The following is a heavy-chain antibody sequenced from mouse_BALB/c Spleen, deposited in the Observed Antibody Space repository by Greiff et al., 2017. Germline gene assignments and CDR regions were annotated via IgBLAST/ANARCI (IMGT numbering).Heavy chain of an antibody. CDR3: ARYDYDEYFDV. D-gene: IGHD2-4*01. CDR1: GFSLTGYG. Sequence: VQVVESGPGLVAPSQSLSITCTVSGFSLTGYGVNWVRQPPGKGLEWLGMIWGDGSTDYNSALKSRLSISKDNSKSQVFLKMNSLQTDDTARYYCARYDYDEYFDVWGAGTTVTVSS. V-gene: IGHV2-6-7*01. J-gene: IGHJ1*01. CDR2: IWGDGST.